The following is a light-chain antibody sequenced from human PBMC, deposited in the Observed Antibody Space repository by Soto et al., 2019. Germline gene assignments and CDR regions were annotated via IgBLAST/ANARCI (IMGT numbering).Light chain of an antibody. CDR1: SSDVNDYKF. Sequence: QSALTQPRSVSGSPGQSVTISCTGTSSDVNDYKFVSWYQQHPGKAPKLMIFDVSERPSGVPDRFSASKSGNTASLSISGLQAEDEADYYCCSYAGTYSYVFGSGTRSPS. V-gene: IGLV2-11*01. CDR3: CSYAGTYSYV. CDR2: DVS. J-gene: IGLJ1*01.